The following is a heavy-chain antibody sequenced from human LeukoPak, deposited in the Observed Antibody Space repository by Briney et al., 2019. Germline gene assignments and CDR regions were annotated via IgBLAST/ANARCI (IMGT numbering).Heavy chain of an antibody. V-gene: IGHV1-69*05. Sequence: ASVKVSCKASGGTFSGYAISWVRQAPGQGLEWMGRIIPIFGTANYAQKFQGRVTITTDESTSTAYMELSSLRSEDTAVYYCARDSRYSSAYYMDVWGKGTTLTVSS. J-gene: IGHJ6*03. D-gene: IGHD6-25*01. CDR2: IIPIFGTA. CDR1: GGTFSGYA. CDR3: ARDSRYSSAYYMDV.